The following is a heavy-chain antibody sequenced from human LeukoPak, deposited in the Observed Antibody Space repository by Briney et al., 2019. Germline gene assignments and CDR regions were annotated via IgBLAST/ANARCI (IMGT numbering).Heavy chain of an antibody. CDR2: INHSGST. D-gene: IGHD3-3*01. CDR1: GGSFSGYY. Sequence: SETLSLTCAVYGGSFSGYYWSWIRQPPGKGLEWIGEINHSGSTNYNPSLKSRVTISVDTSKNQFSLKLSSVTAADTAVYYCARVVKSGRSYYFDYWGQGTLVTVSS. V-gene: IGHV4-34*01. CDR3: ARVVKSGRSYYFDY. J-gene: IGHJ4*02.